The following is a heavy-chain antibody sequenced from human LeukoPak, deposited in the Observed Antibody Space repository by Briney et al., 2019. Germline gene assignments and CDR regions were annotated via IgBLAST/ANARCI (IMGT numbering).Heavy chain of an antibody. Sequence: SETLSLTCSVSGGSISSYSWSWIRQPAGKGLDWIGRIFSSGNSKYNPSLKSRVIMSVDTSKNQFSLKLTSVTATDTAVYYCAREGGGFDYWGQRTLVTVSS. CDR2: IFSSGNS. D-gene: IGHD3-16*01. CDR1: GGSISSYS. V-gene: IGHV4-4*07. CDR3: AREGGGFDY. J-gene: IGHJ4*02.